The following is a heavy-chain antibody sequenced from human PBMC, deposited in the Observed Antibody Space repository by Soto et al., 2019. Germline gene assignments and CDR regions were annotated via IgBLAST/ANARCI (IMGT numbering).Heavy chain of an antibody. CDR3: ARDPLRNYWFDP. V-gene: IGHV4-59*01. D-gene: IGHD4-17*01. Sequence: KTSETLSLTCSVSGGSIRSYYYSWIRQPPGKGLEWIGYIYYSGSTKYNPSLKSRVSISVDTSKNQMSLKLSFVTAADTAVYYCARDPLRNYWFDPWGQGTLVTVSS. J-gene: IGHJ5*02. CDR2: IYYSGST. CDR1: GGSIRSYY.